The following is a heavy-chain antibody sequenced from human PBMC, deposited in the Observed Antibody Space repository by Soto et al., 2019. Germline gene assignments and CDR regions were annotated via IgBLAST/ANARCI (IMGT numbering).Heavy chain of an antibody. D-gene: IGHD5-18*01. J-gene: IGHJ4*02. Sequence: QVQLQESGPGLVKPSQTLSLTCTVSGGSINSGGYCWSWIRQPPGKGLEWIVCISHGGNTTYNASQESRLTITLDTSENQSSLKLSSVTAANPAVYYCARGILVWGQGTLITVSS. CDR1: GGSINSGGYC. CDR3: ARGILV. V-gene: IGHV4-31*03. CDR2: ISHGGNT.